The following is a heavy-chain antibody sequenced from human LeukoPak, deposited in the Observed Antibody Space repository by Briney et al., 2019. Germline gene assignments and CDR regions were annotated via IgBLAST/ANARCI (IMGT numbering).Heavy chain of an antibody. CDR3: AKVSVCYGCYLDY. CDR2: INGAGDNT. CDR1: GYTFSSHG. V-gene: IGHV3-23*01. D-gene: IGHD3-16*01. Sequence: GGSLRLSCAASGYTFSSHGLTWVRQAPGKGLERVSTINGAGDNTYYAETVKGRFTISRDNSKNTLYLQMHSLRAEDTAIYYCAKVSVCYGCYLDYWGQGTLVTVS. J-gene: IGHJ4*02.